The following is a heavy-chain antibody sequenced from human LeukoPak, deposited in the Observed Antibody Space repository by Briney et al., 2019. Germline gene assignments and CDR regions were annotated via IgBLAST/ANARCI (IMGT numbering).Heavy chain of an antibody. CDR2: MLDTVTT. J-gene: IGHJ4*02. Sequence: SETLSLTCTVSGGSMNSHYWSWIRQPPGKGLEWIGYMLDTVTTKDNPSLKSRFTLSADTSKNQFSLRLISVTAADTAVYYCATIKRGNIYGYFDFWGQGILVTVSS. D-gene: IGHD5-18*01. V-gene: IGHV4-59*11. CDR3: ATIKRGNIYGYFDF. CDR1: GGSMNSHY.